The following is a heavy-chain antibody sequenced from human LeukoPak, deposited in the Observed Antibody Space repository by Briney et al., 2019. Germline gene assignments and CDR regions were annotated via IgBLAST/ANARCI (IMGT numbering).Heavy chain of an antibody. J-gene: IGHJ5*02. V-gene: IGHV4-39*07. Sequence: SETLSLTCTVSGGSIRSSSYYWGWIRQPPGKGLEWIGSIYYSGSTYYNPSLRSRVTISIDTAENHFSLKLSSVTAADTAVYYCARVYGDYVSNWFDPWGQGTLVTVSS. D-gene: IGHD4-17*01. CDR3: ARVYGDYVSNWFDP. CDR1: GGSIRSSSYY. CDR2: IYYSGST.